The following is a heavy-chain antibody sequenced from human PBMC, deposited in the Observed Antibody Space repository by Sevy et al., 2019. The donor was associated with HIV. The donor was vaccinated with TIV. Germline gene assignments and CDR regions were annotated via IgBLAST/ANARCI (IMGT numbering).Heavy chain of an antibody. J-gene: IGHJ4*02. V-gene: IGHV3-23*01. Sequence: GGSLRLSCAASGFTFSSYAMSWVRQAPGKGLEWVSPISGTGSITYYADSVRGSFTISRDNSNNILYLQMNSLRAEDTAVYFCAKGSDNTGWFPDYWGQGTLVTVSS. CDR2: ISGTGSIT. CDR3: AKGSDNTGWFPDY. D-gene: IGHD6-19*01. CDR1: GFTFSSYA.